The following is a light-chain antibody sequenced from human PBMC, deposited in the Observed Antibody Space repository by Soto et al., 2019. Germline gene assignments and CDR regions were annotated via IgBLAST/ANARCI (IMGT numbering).Light chain of an antibody. V-gene: IGKV1-5*01. CDR1: QSISSW. Sequence: DIQMTQSPSTLSASVGDRVTITCRASQSISSWWAWYQQKPGKAPKLLIYDASTLQSGVPSRFSGSGSGTEYTLTIISLQPNDFATYSCQQFNSFSYTFGQGTKLEIK. CDR3: QQFNSFSYT. CDR2: DAS. J-gene: IGKJ2*01.